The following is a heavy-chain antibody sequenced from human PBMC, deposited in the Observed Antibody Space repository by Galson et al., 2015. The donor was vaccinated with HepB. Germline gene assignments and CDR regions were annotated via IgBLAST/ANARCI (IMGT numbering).Heavy chain of an antibody. D-gene: IGHD7-27*01. V-gene: IGHV4-30-4*01. J-gene: IGHJ4*02. CDR2: IYYSGST. CDR1: GGSISSGDYY. Sequence: TLSLTCTVSGGSISSGDYYWSWIRQPPGKGLEWIGYIYYSGSTYYNPSLKSRVTISVDTSKNQFSLKLSSVTAADTAVYYCARATGDSGWVYFDYWGQGTLVTVSS. CDR3: ARATGDSGWVYFDY.